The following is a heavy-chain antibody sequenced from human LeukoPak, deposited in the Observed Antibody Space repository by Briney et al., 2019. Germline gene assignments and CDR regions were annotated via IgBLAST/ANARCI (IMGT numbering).Heavy chain of an antibody. CDR1: GFTFSSYA. V-gene: IGHV3-30-3*01. CDR3: ARDKGYCSSTSCYDFDY. J-gene: IGHJ4*02. D-gene: IGHD2-2*01. Sequence: GRSLRLSCAASGFTFSSYAMHWVRQAPGKGLEWVAVISYDGSNKYYADSVKGRFTISRDNSKNTLYLQMNSLRAEDTAVYYCARDKGYCSSTSCYDFDYWGQGTLVTVSS. CDR2: ISYDGSNK.